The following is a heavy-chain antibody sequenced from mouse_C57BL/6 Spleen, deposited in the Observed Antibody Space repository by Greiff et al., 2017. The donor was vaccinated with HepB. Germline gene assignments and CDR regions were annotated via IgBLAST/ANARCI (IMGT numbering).Heavy chain of an antibody. CDR3: ARDDGYRYCYFDV. D-gene: IGHD2-3*01. V-gene: IGHV1-55*01. J-gene: IGHJ1*03. Sequence: QVQLQQSGAELVKPGASVKMSCKASGYTFTSYWITWVKQRPGQGLEWIGDIYPGSGSTNYNEKFKSKATLTVDTSSSTAYMQRSRLTSEDSAVYYCARDDGYRYCYFDVWGTGTTVTVSS. CDR1: GYTFTSYW. CDR2: IYPGSGST.